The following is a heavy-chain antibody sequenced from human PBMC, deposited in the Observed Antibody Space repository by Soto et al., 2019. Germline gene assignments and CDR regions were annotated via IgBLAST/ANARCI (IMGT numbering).Heavy chain of an antibody. CDR1: GFTFSSYG. CDR2: ISYDGSNK. CDR3: AKVGEYSSSLDY. V-gene: IGHV3-30*18. J-gene: IGHJ4*02. D-gene: IGHD6-6*01. Sequence: QVQLVESGGGVVQPGGSLRLSCAASGFTFSSYGMHWVRQAPGKGLEWVAVISYDGSNKYYADSVKGRFSISRDNSSNTLYLQMNSLRAEDTAVYYCAKVGEYSSSLDYWGQGTLVTVSS.